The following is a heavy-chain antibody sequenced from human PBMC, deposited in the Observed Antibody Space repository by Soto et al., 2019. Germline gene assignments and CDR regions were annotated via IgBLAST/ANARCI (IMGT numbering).Heavy chain of an antibody. D-gene: IGHD2-2*01. CDR3: ARDRYCSSTSCYQPYNWFDP. J-gene: IGHJ5*02. CDR2: ISSSGSTI. V-gene: IGHV3-48*03. Sequence: EVQLVESGGGLVQPGGSLRLSCAASGFTFSSYEMNWVRQAPGKGLEWVSYISSSGSTIYYADSVKGRFTISRDNAKNSLYLQIHSLRADDTAVYYCARDRYCSSTSCYQPYNWFDPWGQGTLVTVSS. CDR1: GFTFSSYE.